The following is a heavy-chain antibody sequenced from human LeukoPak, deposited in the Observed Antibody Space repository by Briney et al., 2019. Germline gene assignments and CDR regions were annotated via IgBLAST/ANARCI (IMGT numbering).Heavy chain of an antibody. V-gene: IGHV1-2*02. CDR2: INPNSGGT. CDR1: GYTFTGYY. D-gene: IGHD2-2*01. Sequence: ASVKVSCKASGYTFTGYYMHWVRQAPGQGLEWMGWINPNSGGTNYAQKFQGRVTMTRDTSISTAYMELSRLRSDDPAVYYCASYCSSTSCPADYYYMDVWGKGTTVTVSS. CDR3: ASYCSSTSCPADYYYMDV. J-gene: IGHJ6*03.